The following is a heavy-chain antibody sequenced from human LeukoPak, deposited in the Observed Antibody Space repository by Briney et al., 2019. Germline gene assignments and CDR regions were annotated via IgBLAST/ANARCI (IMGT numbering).Heavy chain of an antibody. Sequence: GGSLRLSCAASGFTFTNYWMSWVRQAPGKGLEWVSSISSSSSYIYYADSVKGRFTISRDNAKNSLYLQMNSLRAEDTAVYYCARDPRHYYDSSGYIDYWGQGTLVTVSS. CDR2: ISSSSSYI. V-gene: IGHV3-21*01. J-gene: IGHJ4*02. CDR1: GFTFTNYW. CDR3: ARDPRHYYDSSGYIDY. D-gene: IGHD3-22*01.